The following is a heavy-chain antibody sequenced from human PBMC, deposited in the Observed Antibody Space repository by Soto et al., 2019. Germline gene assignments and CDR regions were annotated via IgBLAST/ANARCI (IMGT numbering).Heavy chain of an antibody. D-gene: IGHD1-26*01. CDR1: GYTFTSYA. V-gene: IGHV1-3*01. Sequence: QVQLVQSGAEVKKPGASVKVSCKASGYTFTSYAMHWVRQAPGQRLEWMGWINAGNGNTKYSQKFRGGVCMISESSAGTASMGPRSLRSEDTAVYYCARGGSLYWCFELWGRGTRVTVSS. CDR3: ARGGSLYWCFEL. CDR2: INAGNGNT. J-gene: IGHJ2*01.